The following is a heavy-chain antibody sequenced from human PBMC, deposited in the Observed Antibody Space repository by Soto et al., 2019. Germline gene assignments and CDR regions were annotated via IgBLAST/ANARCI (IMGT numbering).Heavy chain of an antibody. CDR1: GYSFTSYW. V-gene: IGHV5-51*01. Sequence: EVQLVQSGAEVKKPGESLKISCKGSGYSFTSYWIGWVRQMPGKGLEWMGIIYPGDSDTRYSPSFQGQVTISADKSISTAYLQWSSLKASDTAMYYCARHRGYIDWNYYYYGMDVWGQGTTVTVSS. J-gene: IGHJ6*02. D-gene: IGHD6-13*01. CDR2: IYPGDSDT. CDR3: ARHRGYIDWNYYYYGMDV.